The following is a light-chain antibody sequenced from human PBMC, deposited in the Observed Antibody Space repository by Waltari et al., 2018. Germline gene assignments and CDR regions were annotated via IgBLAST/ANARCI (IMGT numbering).Light chain of an antibody. CDR3: QQYNNWPPWT. CDR1: QSVSSK. CDR2: GAF. Sequence: EIVMTQSPATLSVSPGDTATLSCRASQSVSSKLAWYQLKPGQAPRLLIYGAFTRATGIPARFSGSVSGTEFILTISSMQSEDFAVYYCQQYNNWPPWTFGQGTK. V-gene: IGKV3-15*01. J-gene: IGKJ1*01.